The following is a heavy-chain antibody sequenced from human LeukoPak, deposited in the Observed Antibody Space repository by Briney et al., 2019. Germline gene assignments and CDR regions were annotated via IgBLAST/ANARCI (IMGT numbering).Heavy chain of an antibody. D-gene: IGHD3-10*01. CDR2: ISSSGSTI. CDR1: GFTFSSYA. V-gene: IGHV3-11*01. Sequence: GGSPRLSCAASGFTFSSYAMSWIRQAPGKGLEWVSYISSSGSTIYYADSVKGRFTISRDNAKNSLYLQMSSLRAEDTAVYYCARDLDNYYGSGSYGYWGQGTLVTVSS. CDR3: ARDLDNYYGSGSYGY. J-gene: IGHJ4*02.